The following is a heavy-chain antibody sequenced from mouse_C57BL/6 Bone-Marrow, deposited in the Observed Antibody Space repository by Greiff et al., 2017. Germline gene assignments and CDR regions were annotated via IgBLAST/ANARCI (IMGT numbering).Heavy chain of an antibody. J-gene: IGHJ1*03. CDR1: GFNIKDDY. V-gene: IGHV14-4*01. CDR2: IDPENGDT. D-gene: IGHD2-5*01. Sequence: VQLKQSGAELVRPGASVKLSCTASGFNIKDDYMHWVKQRPEQGLEWIGWIDPENGDTEYASKFQGKATITADTSSNTAYLQLSSLTSEDTAVYYCTAPYYSNWGYFDVWGTGTTVTVSS. CDR3: TAPYYSNWGYFDV.